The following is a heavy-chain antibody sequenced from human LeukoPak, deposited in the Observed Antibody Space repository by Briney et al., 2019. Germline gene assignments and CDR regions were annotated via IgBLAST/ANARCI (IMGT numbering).Heavy chain of an antibody. CDR1: GFTFTTYG. D-gene: IGHD3-9*01. V-gene: IGHV3-30*03. Sequence: PGGSLRLSCAASGFTFTTYGMHWVRQAPGKGLEWVAVISYDGSNKFYADSVKGRFTISRDNSKNTLYLQMNSLRAEDTAVYYCARSPPYYDILTGPPQAYYFDYWGQGTLVTVSS. CDR2: ISYDGSNK. J-gene: IGHJ4*02. CDR3: ARSPPYYDILTGPPQAYYFDY.